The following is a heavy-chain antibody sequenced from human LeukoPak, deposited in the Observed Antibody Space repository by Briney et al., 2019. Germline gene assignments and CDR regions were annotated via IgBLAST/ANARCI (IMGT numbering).Heavy chain of an antibody. J-gene: IGHJ4*02. Sequence: ASVKVSCKAPGYTFTSYAMHWVRQAPGQRLEWMGWINAGNGNTKYSQKFQGRVTITRDTSASTAYMELSSLRSEDTAVYYCARGGGFLEWLSLDYWGQGTLVTVSS. CDR2: INAGNGNT. V-gene: IGHV1-3*01. CDR3: ARGGGFLEWLSLDY. CDR1: GYTFTSYA. D-gene: IGHD3-3*01.